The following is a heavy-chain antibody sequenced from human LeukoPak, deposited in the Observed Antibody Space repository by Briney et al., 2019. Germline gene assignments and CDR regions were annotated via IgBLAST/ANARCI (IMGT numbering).Heavy chain of an antibody. Sequence: SGGSLRLSCAVSGFTFSDYYMSWIRQAPGKGLEWVSYISSGGSTISHADSVKGRFTISRDNAENSLYLQMNSLRAEDTAVYYCARRAAAGRYFDYWGQGTLVTVSS. J-gene: IGHJ4*02. CDR3: ARRAAAGRYFDY. CDR1: GFTFSDYY. V-gene: IGHV3-11*01. D-gene: IGHD6-13*01. CDR2: ISSGGSTI.